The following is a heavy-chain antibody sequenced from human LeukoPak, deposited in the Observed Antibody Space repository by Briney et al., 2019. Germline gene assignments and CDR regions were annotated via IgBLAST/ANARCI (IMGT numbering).Heavy chain of an antibody. V-gene: IGHV4-4*07. CDR2: IYTSGST. J-gene: IGHJ4*02. D-gene: IGHD3-22*01. CDR1: GGSISSYY. Sequence: SETLSLTCTDSGGSISSYYWSWIRQPAGKGLEWIGRIYTSGSTNYNPSPKSRVTMSVDTSKNQFSLKLSSVTAADTAVYYCARDTYYYDSSGYWADYWGQGTLVTVSS. CDR3: ARDTYYYDSSGYWADY.